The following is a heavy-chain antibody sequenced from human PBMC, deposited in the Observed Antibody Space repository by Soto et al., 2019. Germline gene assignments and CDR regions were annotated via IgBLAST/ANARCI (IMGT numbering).Heavy chain of an antibody. CDR3: ARDNCYSPYDFWSGYPRTKYYFDY. Sequence: GGSLRLSCAASGFTFSSYSMNWVRQAPGKGLEWVSSISSSSSYIYYADSVKGRFTISRDNAKNSLYLQMNSLRAEDTAVYYCARDNCYSPYDFWSGYPRTKYYFDYWGQGTLVTVSS. D-gene: IGHD3-3*01. CDR2: ISSSSSYI. V-gene: IGHV3-21*01. CDR1: GFTFSSYS. J-gene: IGHJ4*02.